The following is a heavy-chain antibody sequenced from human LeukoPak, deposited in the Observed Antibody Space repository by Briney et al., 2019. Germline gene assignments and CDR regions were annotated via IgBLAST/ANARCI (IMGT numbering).Heavy chain of an antibody. J-gene: IGHJ4*02. V-gene: IGHV3-15*01. CDR2: IKSKTDGGTT. CDR3: TTDYDILTGYYSTPNFDY. D-gene: IGHD3-9*01. Sequence: GGSLRLSCAASGFTFSNAWMSWVRQAPGKWLEWVGRIKSKTDGGTTDYAAPVKGRFTISRDDSKNTLYLQMNSLKTEDTAVYYCTTDYDILTGYYSTPNFDYWGQGTLVTVSS. CDR1: GFTFSNAW.